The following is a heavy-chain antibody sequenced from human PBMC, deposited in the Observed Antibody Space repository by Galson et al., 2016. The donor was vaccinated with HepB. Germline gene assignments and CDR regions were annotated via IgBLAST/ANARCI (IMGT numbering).Heavy chain of an antibody. J-gene: IGHJ6*04. CDR1: GFTFSNYG. Sequence: SLRLSCAASGFTFSNYGMHWVRQAPGKGLEWVALIWFDGSNKDYADSVRGRFSISRDNSNNTLYLRMNSLRDEDTAVYFCARMQGNNYYTMDVWGKGATVTVSS. CDR2: IWFDGSNK. D-gene: IGHD2/OR15-2a*01. CDR3: ARMQGNNYYTMDV. V-gene: IGHV3-33*01.